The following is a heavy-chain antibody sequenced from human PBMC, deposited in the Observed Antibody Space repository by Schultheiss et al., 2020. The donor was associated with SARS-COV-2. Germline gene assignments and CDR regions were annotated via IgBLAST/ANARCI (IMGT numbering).Heavy chain of an antibody. D-gene: IGHD3-3*01. CDR1: GGSISSSSYY. V-gene: IGHV4-61*01. CDR2: IYYSGST. Sequence: SETLSLTCTVSGGSISSSSYYWSWIRQPPGKGLEWIGYIYYSGSTNYNPSLKSRVTISVDTSKNQFSLKLSSVTAADTAVYYCARDFRRSDFWSGNAHWYFDLWGRGTLVTVSS. J-gene: IGHJ2*01. CDR3: ARDFRRSDFWSGNAHWYFDL.